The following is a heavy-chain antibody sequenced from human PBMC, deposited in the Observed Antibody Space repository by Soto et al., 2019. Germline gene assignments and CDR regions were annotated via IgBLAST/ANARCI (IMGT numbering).Heavy chain of an antibody. V-gene: IGHV1-2*02. CDR1: GYMITGAY. Sequence: SVKVSCKASGYMITGAYIHFVRQEPGQGLEWMGGIKPDSGGTDYAEKFQGRVTMTRDTSINTAYMELSRLRHDDTAVSYCARLKGLFDSPDHIWETHYNNGLDVCDQGTTGSVPS. J-gene: IGHJ6*02. D-gene: IGHD3-22*01. CDR3: ARLKGLFDSPDHIWETHYNNGLDV. CDR2: IKPDSGGT.